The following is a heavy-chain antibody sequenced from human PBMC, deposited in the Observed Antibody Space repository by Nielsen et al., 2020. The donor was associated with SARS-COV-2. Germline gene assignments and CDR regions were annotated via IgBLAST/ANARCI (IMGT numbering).Heavy chain of an antibody. V-gene: IGHV3-30*18. J-gene: IGHJ4*02. CDR3: AKAGDYDSSGYYSDY. CDR2: ISYDGSNK. Sequence: GESLKISCAASGFTFSSYGMHWVRQAPGKGLEWVAVISYDGSNKYYADSVKGRFTISRDNSKNTLYLQMNSLRAEDTAVYYCAKAGDYDSSGYYSDYWGQGTLVTVSS. CDR1: GFTFSSYG. D-gene: IGHD3-22*01.